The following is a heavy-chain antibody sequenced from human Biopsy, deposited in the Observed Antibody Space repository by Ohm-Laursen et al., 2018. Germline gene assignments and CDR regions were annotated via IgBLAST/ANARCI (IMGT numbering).Heavy chain of an antibody. CDR1: GYAFIGSY. V-gene: IGHV1-2*02. J-gene: IGHJ5*02. CDR3: AKPSGGVSTIGFDP. D-gene: IGHD3-16*01. Sequence: GASVKVSCKASGYAFIGSYIHWMRQAPGQGLEWMGWINPATGETRYAQRFQGRVTMTRDTSVTTAYMQLSSLTSDDTALYYCAKPSGGVSTIGFDPWGQGTQVIVSS. CDR2: INPATGET.